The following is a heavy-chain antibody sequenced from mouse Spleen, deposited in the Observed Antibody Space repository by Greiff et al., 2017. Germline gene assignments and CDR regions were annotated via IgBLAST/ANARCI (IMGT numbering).Heavy chain of an antibody. CDR3: ARWGDYQGLDY. CDR1: GYAFSSYW. Sequence: VKLQQSGAELVKPGASVKISCKASGYAFSSYWMNWVKQRPGKGLEWIGQIYPGDGDTNYNGKFKGKATLTADKSSSTAYMQLSSLTSEDSAVYFCARWGDYQGLDYWGQGTTLTVSS. CDR2: IYPGDGDT. D-gene: IGHD2-4*01. J-gene: IGHJ2*01. V-gene: IGHV1-80*01.